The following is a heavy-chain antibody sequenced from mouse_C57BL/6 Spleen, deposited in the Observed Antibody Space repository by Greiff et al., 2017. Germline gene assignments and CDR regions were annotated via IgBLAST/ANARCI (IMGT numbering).Heavy chain of an antibody. CDR3: ARKGGYGYDCGYAMDY. D-gene: IGHD2-2*01. CDR2: IYPGDGDT. CDR1: GYAFSSSW. J-gene: IGHJ4*01. V-gene: IGHV1-82*01. Sequence: QVQLQQSGPELVKPGASVKISCKASGYAFSSSWMNWVKQRPGKGLEWIGRIYPGDGDTNYNGKFKGKATLTADKSSSTAYMQRSSLTSEDAAVYFCARKGGYGYDCGYAMDYRGQGTSVTVSS.